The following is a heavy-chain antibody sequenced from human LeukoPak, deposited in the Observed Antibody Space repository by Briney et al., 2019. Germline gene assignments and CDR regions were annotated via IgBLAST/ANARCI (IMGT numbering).Heavy chain of an antibody. J-gene: IGHJ4*02. CDR2: ISRSGGTI. D-gene: IGHD6-19*01. CDR3: ARDSFSSGWFLFDY. V-gene: IGHV3-48*03. Sequence: GGSLRLSCAASGFTFSLYEVNWVRQAPGKGLERISYISRSGGTIYYADSVKGRFTTSRDNAKNSLYLQMNSLRVEDTAVYYCARDSFSSGWFLFDYWGQGALVTVSS. CDR1: GFTFSLYE.